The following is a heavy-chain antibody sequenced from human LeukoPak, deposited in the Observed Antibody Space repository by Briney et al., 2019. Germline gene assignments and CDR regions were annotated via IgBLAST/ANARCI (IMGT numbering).Heavy chain of an antibody. V-gene: IGHV4-59*01. CDR2: IHYSGST. J-gene: IGHJ4*02. D-gene: IGHD6-13*01. CDR1: GGSISSSY. CDR3: ARGYSSSCYLAY. Sequence: SETLSLTCTVSGGSISSSYWSWIRQPPGKGLEWIGHIHYSGSTNYNPSLKSRVTISVDTSKNQFALNLNSVTAADTAVYYCARGYSSSCYLAYWGQGTLVTVSS.